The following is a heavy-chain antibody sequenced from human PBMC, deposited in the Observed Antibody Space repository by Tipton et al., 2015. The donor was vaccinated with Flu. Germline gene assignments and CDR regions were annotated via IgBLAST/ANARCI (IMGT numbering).Heavy chain of an antibody. Sequence: SLRLSCAASGFTFSSYSMNWVRQAPGKGLEWVSSISSSSSYIYYADSVKGRFTISRDTAKNSLYLQMNSLRAEATAVYYCSRNGVGGPSPHYYYYYGMDVWGQGTTVTVSS. J-gene: IGHJ6*02. CDR1: GFTFSSYS. CDR2: ISSSSSYI. CDR3: SRNGVGGPSPHYYYYYGMDV. V-gene: IGHV3-21*01. D-gene: IGHD4-23*01.